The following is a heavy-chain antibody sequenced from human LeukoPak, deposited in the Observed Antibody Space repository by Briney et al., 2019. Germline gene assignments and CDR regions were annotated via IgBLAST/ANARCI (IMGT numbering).Heavy chain of an antibody. D-gene: IGHD2-2*01. CDR1: GFTFSSYS. J-gene: IGHJ6*02. CDR3: ARVLIVPAALTEYYYGMDV. Sequence: GGSLRLSCAASGFTFSSYSMNWVRQAPGKGLEWVSVIYSGGSTYYADSVKGRFTISRDNSKNMLYLQMHSLRAEDTAVYYCARVLIVPAALTEYYYGMDVWGQGTTVTVSS. V-gene: IGHV3-53*01. CDR2: IYSGGST.